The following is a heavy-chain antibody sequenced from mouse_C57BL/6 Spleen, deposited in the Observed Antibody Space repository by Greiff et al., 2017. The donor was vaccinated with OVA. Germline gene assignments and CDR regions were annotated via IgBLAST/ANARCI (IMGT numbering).Heavy chain of an antibody. CDR3: ARSGATGSSYDLYFDV. CDR1: GYTFTTYP. Sequence: QVQLKESGAELVKPGASVKMSCKASGYTFTTYPIEWMKQNHGKSLEWIGNFHPYNDDTKYNEKFKGKATLTVAKSSSTVYLELSRLTSDDSAVYYCARSGATGSSYDLYFDVWGTGTTVTVSS. D-gene: IGHD1-1*01. J-gene: IGHJ1*03. V-gene: IGHV1-47*01. CDR2: FHPYNDDT.